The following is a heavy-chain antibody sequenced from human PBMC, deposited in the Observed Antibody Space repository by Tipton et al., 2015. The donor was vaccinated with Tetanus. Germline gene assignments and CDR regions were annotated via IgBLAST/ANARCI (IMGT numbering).Heavy chain of an antibody. CDR2: ISSSGST. CDR1: GVSVTTYH. D-gene: IGHD3-3*01. V-gene: IGHV4-59*02. J-gene: IGHJ4*02. Sequence: TLSLTCNVSGVSVTTYHWSWIRQAPGKGLEWLAYISSSGSTNSNYFHKSRITMSRDTSKNQFSLKLASVTAADSAVYFCARANYDSSKKGPFDAWGQGILVIVSA. CDR3: ARANYDSSKKGPFDA.